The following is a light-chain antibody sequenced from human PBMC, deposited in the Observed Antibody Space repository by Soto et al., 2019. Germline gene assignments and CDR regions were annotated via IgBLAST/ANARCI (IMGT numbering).Light chain of an antibody. V-gene: IGKV1-9*01. Sequence: GEGVTITCLASQVISTSLAWYQVKPGKAPKLLIYAASTLESGVPSRFSATVSGTEFSLTITSLQPEDFATYYCQQLFDSPITFGQGTRLEIK. CDR2: AAS. CDR1: QVISTS. J-gene: IGKJ5*01. CDR3: QQLFDSPIT.